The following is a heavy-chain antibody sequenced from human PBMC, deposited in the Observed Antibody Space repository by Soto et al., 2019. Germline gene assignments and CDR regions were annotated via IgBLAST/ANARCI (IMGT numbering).Heavy chain of an antibody. J-gene: IGHJ5*02. Sequence: SETLSLTCTVSGGSVSSGSYYWSWIRQPPGKGLEWIGYIYYSGSTNYNPSLKSRVTISVDTSKNQFSLQLSSVTAADTAVYYCARDFAYIYGLGVNWFDPWGQGTLVTVSS. V-gene: IGHV4-61*01. CDR1: GGSVSSGSYY. CDR2: IYYSGST. CDR3: ARDFAYIYGLGVNWFDP. D-gene: IGHD5-18*01.